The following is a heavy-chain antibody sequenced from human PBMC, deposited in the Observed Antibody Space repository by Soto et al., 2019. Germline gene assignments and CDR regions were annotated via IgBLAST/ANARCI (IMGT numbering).Heavy chain of an antibody. V-gene: IGHV1-18*01. Sequence: QVQLVQSGAEVKKPGASVKVSCKASGYTFTSYGISWVRQAPGQGLEWMGWISAYNGNTNYAQKLQGRVTMTTDTSTSTAYMELRSLGSDDTAVYYCARVLYYDSSGPYFDYWGQGTLVTVSS. D-gene: IGHD3-22*01. CDR3: ARVLYYDSSGPYFDY. J-gene: IGHJ4*02. CDR1: GYTFTSYG. CDR2: ISAYNGNT.